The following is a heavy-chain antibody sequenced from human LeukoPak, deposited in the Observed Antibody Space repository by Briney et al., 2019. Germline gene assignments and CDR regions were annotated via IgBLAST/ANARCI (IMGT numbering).Heavy chain of an antibody. J-gene: IGHJ4*02. CDR3: ARVQRWLVIYGGFDY. CDR1: GFTFSSYW. Sequence: GESLKISCAASGFTFSSYWMSWVRQAPGKGLEWVANIKQDGSEKYYVDSVKGRFTISRDNAKNSLYLQMNSLRAEDTAVYYCARVQRWLVIYGGFDYWGQGTLVTVSS. D-gene: IGHD6-19*01. CDR2: IKQDGSEK. V-gene: IGHV3-7*01.